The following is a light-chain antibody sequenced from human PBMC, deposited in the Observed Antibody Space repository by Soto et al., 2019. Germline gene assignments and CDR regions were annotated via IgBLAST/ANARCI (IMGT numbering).Light chain of an antibody. CDR2: AAS. CDR3: RQYGRSPPLI. CDR1: QSASSNY. J-gene: IGKJ4*01. V-gene: IGKV3-20*01. Sequence: EIVLTQSPGTLSLSPGERATLSCRASQSASSNYLAWYQQKPGQAPRLLIYAASTRATGLPDRFSCCGSGTDFTLTISRLEPEDFAVYYCRQYGRSPPLIFGGGTKVEIK.